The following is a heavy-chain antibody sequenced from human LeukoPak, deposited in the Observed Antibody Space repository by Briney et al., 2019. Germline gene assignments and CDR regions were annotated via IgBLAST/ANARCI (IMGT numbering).Heavy chain of an antibody. D-gene: IGHD2-2*01. CDR3: ARDSYCSSTSCYYYYGMDV. J-gene: IGHJ6*02. V-gene: IGHV1-2*02. CDR2: INPNSGGT. CDR1: GYTFTGYY. Sequence: ASVKASCKASGYTFTGYYMHWVRQAPGQGLEWMGWINPNSGGTNYAQKFQGRVTMTKDTSISTAYMELSRLRSDDTAVYYCARDSYCSSTSCYYYYGMDVWGQGTTVTVSS.